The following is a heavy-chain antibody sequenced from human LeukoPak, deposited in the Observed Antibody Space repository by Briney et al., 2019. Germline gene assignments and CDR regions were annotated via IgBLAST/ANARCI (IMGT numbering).Heavy chain of an antibody. CDR1: GFSVSSYN. Sequence: PGGSLRLSCAASGFSVSSYNMNWVRQAPGKGLEWISYITSSGRAVYYADSVRGRFTMSRDSAKNSLYLQMNSLRAEDAALYYCARTEGLDIWGQGTMVTVSS. V-gene: IGHV3-48*04. D-gene: IGHD2-21*02. CDR3: ARTEGLDI. J-gene: IGHJ3*02. CDR2: ITSSGRAV.